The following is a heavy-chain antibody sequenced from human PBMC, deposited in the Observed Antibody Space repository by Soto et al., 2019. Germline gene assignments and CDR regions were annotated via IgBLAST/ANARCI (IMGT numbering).Heavy chain of an antibody. CDR2: ISGSGGSI. CDR3: VKGYWKGDV. V-gene: IGHV3-23*01. J-gene: IGHJ6*02. CDR1: GFTFSTYG. D-gene: IGHD1-1*01. Sequence: EVQLLESGGGLVQPGGSLRLSCAASGFTFSTYGMNWVRQAPGNGLEWVSAISGSGGSIQYADAVKGRFTISRDNSKNPLYLQMTSLRDEDTAVYHCVKGYWKGDVWGQGTTVTVSS.